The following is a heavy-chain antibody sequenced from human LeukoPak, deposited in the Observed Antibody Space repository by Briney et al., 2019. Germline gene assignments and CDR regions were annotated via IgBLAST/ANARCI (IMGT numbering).Heavy chain of an antibody. Sequence: GGSLRLSCAASGFTFSSYTMSWVRQAPGKGPEWVSRISGSEVNTDYADSVKGRFTISRDNSKNTLYLQMNSLRAEDTAIYFCAKDSAGIESNTIHDNWGQGTLVTVSS. V-gene: IGHV3-23*01. CDR2: ISGSEVNT. CDR3: AKDSAGIESNTIHDN. J-gene: IGHJ4*02. CDR1: GFTFSSYT. D-gene: IGHD5-24*01.